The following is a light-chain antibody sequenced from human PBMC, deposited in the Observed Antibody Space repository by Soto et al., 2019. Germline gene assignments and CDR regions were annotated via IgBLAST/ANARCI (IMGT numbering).Light chain of an antibody. CDR2: DAS. J-gene: IGKJ5*01. CDR1: QDINNY. V-gene: IGKV1-33*01. CDR3: QQYDNLTIT. Sequence: DIQRTQSPSSLSASVGDRVTITCQASQDINNYLNWYQQKPGKAPKLLISDASNLETGVPSRFSGSRFGTDFTFTISSLKNEDIATYYCQQYDNLTITFGQGTRLEIK.